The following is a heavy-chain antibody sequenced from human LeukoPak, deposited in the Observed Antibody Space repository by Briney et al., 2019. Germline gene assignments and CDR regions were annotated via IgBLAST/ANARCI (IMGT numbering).Heavy chain of an antibody. V-gene: IGHV3-7*01. J-gene: IGHJ4*02. CDR2: IKQDGSEK. CDR1: GITLSVYW. CDR3: ARSGSGYFDY. Sequence: GGSLRLSCAASGITLSVYWMSWVRQAPGKGLEWVANIKQDGSEKYYRDSVQGRFTISRDNAKNSLYLQMNSLRAEDTAVYYCARSGSGYFDYWGQGILVTVSS.